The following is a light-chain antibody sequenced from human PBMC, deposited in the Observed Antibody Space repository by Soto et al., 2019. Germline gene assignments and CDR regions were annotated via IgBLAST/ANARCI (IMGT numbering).Light chain of an antibody. Sequence: DIVLTQSPGTLSLSPGETATLSCRASQSVGSNYFAWYQQKPGQAPRLLIYGASRRATGIPDRFSGSGSGTDFTLTTSRLEPEDFAVYYCQQYDSSRTFGPGTKVDIK. CDR1: QSVGSNY. J-gene: IGKJ3*01. CDR3: QQYDSSRT. CDR2: GAS. V-gene: IGKV3-20*01.